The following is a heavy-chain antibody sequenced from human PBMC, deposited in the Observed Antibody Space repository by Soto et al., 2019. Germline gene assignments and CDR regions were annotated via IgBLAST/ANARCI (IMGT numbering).Heavy chain of an antibody. D-gene: IGHD5-12*01. CDR1: GYTFTGYA. J-gene: IGHJ4*02. CDR3: ARAVAGPAACDD. CDR2: INAGNGNT. V-gene: IGHV1-3*05. Sequence: QVQLVQSGAEEKKPGASVKVSCKASGYTFTGYAMHWVRQAPGQRLEWMGWINAGNGNTKYSQKFQGRVTITRDTAARTADMELSSLRSEDTAVYDGARAVAGPAACDDGGQGTLVAVSS.